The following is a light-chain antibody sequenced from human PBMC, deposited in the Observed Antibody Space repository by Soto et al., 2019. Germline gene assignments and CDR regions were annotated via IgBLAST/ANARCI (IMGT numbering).Light chain of an antibody. J-gene: IGKJ4*01. V-gene: IGKV1-39*01. CDR1: QSIASY. CDR2: AAS. CDR3: QQSYSAS. Sequence: IQMTQSPSSLSASINHTRPIICRASQSIASYLNWYQQKPGKAPKLLIYAASSLQSGVPSRFSGSGSGTDFTLTISSPLPEEVATYYCQQSYSASFGGGTKVDIK.